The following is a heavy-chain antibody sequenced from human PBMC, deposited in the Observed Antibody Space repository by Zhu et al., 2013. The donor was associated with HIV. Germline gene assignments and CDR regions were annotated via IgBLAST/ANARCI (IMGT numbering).Heavy chain of an antibody. D-gene: IGHD3-22*01. J-gene: IGHJ2*01. Sequence: QVQLVQSGAEVKKPGASVKVSCKASGYTFSSFDINWVRQATGQGLEWMGWMNPNSGNTGYAQKFQGRVTMTRNTSISTAYMELSSLTSEDTAVYYCARDRITMIVDWYFDLVGPWHPGHCLL. CDR2: MNPNSGNT. CDR3: ARDRITMIVDWYFDL. CDR1: GYTFSSFD. V-gene: IGHV1-8*01.